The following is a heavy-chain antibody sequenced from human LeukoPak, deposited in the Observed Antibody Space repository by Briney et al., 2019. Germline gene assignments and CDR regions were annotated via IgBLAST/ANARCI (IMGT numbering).Heavy chain of an antibody. V-gene: IGHV3-23*01. CDR2: IGGSGAGT. J-gene: IGHJ4*02. CDR3: AKFRGYCSSNSCRGYYFDY. CDR1: GFTFSNYA. D-gene: IGHD2-2*01. Sequence: GGSLRLSCAASGFTFSNYAMSWVRQAPGKGLEWVSAIGGSGAGTYYADSVKGRFTISRDNSKDTLYLQMNSLRAEDTAVYYCAKFRGYCSSNSCRGYYFDYWGQGTLVTVSS.